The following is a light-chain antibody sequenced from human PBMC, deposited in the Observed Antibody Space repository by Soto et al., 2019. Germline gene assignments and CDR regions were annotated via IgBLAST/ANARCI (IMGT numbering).Light chain of an antibody. CDR3: AAWDDNLNAYV. CDR1: TSNIGTFY. CDR2: LGD. J-gene: IGLJ1*01. V-gene: IGLV1-47*02. Sequence: QPVLTQPPSASSTPGQTVTISCSGSTSNIGTFYVYWYQHLPGTAPKLLIYLGDQRASGVSDRFSGSKSGTSASLAINGLRSDDEADYYCAAWDDNLNAYVVGSGTKLTVL.